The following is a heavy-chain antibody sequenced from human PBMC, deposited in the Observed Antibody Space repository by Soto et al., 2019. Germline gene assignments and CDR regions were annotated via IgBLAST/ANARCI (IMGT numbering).Heavy chain of an antibody. CDR3: ARYYYDFWSGSYTSGLWNFDY. D-gene: IGHD3-3*01. V-gene: IGHV4-39*01. Sequence: SETLSLTCTVSGDSISSNSYYWGWIRQPPGKGLEWIGTIYYSGITYHNPSLKTRVTMSVDTSKNQFSLKLSSVTAADTARYFCARYYYDFWSGSYTSGLWNFDYWGQGALVTVSS. J-gene: IGHJ4*02. CDR2: IYYSGIT. CDR1: GDSISSNSYY.